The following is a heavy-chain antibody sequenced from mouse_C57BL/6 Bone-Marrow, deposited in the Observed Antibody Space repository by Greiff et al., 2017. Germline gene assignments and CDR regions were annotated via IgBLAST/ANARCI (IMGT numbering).Heavy chain of an antibody. CDR1: GYTFTGYW. CDR3: SRGSSSPWVAY. J-gene: IGHJ3*01. CDR2: ILPGSGSN. V-gene: IGHV1-9*01. Sequence: QVQLQQSGAELMKPGASVKLSCKATGYTFTGYWIEWVKQRPGHGLEWIGEILPGSGSNNYNEKFKGKATFTADTSYNTAYMQLSSLTTEYSAIYDFSRGSSSPWVAYWCQGTLVTVSA. D-gene: IGHD1-1*01.